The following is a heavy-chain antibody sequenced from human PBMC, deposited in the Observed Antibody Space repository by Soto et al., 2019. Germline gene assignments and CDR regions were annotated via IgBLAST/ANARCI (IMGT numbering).Heavy chain of an antibody. J-gene: IGHJ4*02. CDR1: GGTFSSYA. CDR2: IIPIFGTA. D-gene: IGHD3-3*01. CDR3: ARVYYDFWSGYYRFDY. Sequence: ASVKVSCKASGGTFSSYAISWVRQAPGQGLEWMGGIIPIFGTANYAQKFQGRVTITADESTSTAYMELSSLRSEDTAVYYCARVYYDFWSGYYRFDYWGQGTLVTVSS. V-gene: IGHV1-69*13.